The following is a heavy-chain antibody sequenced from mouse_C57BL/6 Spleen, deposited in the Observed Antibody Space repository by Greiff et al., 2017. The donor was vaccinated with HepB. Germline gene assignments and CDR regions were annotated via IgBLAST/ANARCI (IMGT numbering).Heavy chain of an antibody. Sequence: QVHVKQPGAELVRPGSSVKLSCKASGYTFTSYWMDWVKQRPGQGLEWIGNIYPSDSETHYNQKFKDKATLTVDKSSSTAYMQLSSLTSEDSAVYYCARGGLSGDAMDYWGQGTSVTVSS. CDR2: IYPSDSET. V-gene: IGHV1-61*01. CDR3: ARGGLSGDAMDY. J-gene: IGHJ4*01. CDR1: GYTFTSYW. D-gene: IGHD6-5*01.